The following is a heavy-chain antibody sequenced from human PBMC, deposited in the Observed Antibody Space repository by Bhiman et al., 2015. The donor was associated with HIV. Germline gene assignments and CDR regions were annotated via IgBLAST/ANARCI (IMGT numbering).Heavy chain of an antibody. CDR3: AKKGNYYESSGFLPFDY. Sequence: EVQLLESGGGLVQPGGSLRLSCAASGFTFSNYVMSWVRQAPGKGLEWVSGITGSGGSTNYADSVKGRFTISRDNSKNTLYLQMNSLRAEDTAIYYCAKKGNYYESSGFLPFDYWGQGTLVTVSS. J-gene: IGHJ4*02. CDR2: ITGSGGST. V-gene: IGHV3-23*01. CDR1: GFTFSNYV. D-gene: IGHD3-22*01.